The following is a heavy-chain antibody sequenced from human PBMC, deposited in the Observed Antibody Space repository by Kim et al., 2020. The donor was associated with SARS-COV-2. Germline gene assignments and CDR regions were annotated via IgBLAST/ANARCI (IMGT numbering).Heavy chain of an antibody. CDR3: AGDFGGSSDS. V-gene: IGHV3-30*04. J-gene: IGHJ4*02. Sequence: GGSLRLSCTASGFTFSTSEMNWVRQAPGKGLEWVAIISYDGRNKYYADSVKGRSTISRDNSKNTLYLQMHSLRVEDTAVYYCAGDFGGSSDSWGQGTLVTVSS. CDR1: GFTFSTSE. CDR2: ISYDGRNK. D-gene: IGHD1-26*01.